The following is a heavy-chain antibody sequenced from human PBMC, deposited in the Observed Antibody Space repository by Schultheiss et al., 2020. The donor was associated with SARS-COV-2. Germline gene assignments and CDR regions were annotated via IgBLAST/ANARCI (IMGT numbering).Heavy chain of an antibody. CDR1: GYTFTGYY. Sequence: ASVKVSCKASGYTFTGYYMHWVRQAPGQGLEWMGWINPNSGGTNYAQKFQGRVTMTRDTSISTAYMELSRLRSDDTAVYYCARPSVAGFDAFDIWAQGTMVTVSS. CDR2: INPNSGGT. D-gene: IGHD6-19*01. J-gene: IGHJ3*02. CDR3: ARPSVAGFDAFDI. V-gene: IGHV1-2*02.